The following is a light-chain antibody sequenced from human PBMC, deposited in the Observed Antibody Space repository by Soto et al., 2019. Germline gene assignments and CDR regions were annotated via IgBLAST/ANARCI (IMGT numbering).Light chain of an antibody. J-gene: IGLJ1*01. V-gene: IGLV2-14*01. CDR1: SSDVGGYNY. Sequence: QSVLTKPASVSGSPGQSIAISCTGTSSDVGGYNYVSWYQQHPGKAPKLMVYDVNDRPSGVSDRFSGSKSGNTASLTISGLQAEDEADYYCSSYTSSSTYVFGTGTKVPVL. CDR2: DVN. CDR3: SSYTSSSTYV.